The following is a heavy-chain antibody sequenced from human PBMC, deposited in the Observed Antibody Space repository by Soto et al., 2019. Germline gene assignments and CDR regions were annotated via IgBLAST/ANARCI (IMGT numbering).Heavy chain of an antibody. J-gene: IGHJ4*02. Sequence: EVQLVESGGGLVKPGGSLRLSCAASGFTFSVYTMNWVRQAPGKGLEWVSSLEPSSTYIYYADSVKGRFTLSRDNAKNSLFLRLNSRRADDTALYYCVRGSYGDYDYWGQGTLVTVSS. V-gene: IGHV3-21*02. D-gene: IGHD4-17*01. CDR2: LEPSSTYI. CDR3: VRGSYGDYDY. CDR1: GFTFSVYT.